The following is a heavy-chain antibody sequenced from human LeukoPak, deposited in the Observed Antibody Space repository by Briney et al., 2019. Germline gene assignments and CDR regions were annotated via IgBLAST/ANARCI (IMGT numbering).Heavy chain of an antibody. V-gene: IGHV1-2*02. CDR1: GYSFTGYY. Sequence: ASVMLSCKASGYSFTGYYLHWGRQAPGQGLEWMGWINPKIGDTNYAEKFQDRVTLTRDTSISTAYMELTNLRSDDTAVYYCARPNGDYYNWFDPWGQGTLVTVST. CDR3: ARPNGDYYNWFDP. D-gene: IGHD4-17*01. J-gene: IGHJ5*02. CDR2: INPKIGDT.